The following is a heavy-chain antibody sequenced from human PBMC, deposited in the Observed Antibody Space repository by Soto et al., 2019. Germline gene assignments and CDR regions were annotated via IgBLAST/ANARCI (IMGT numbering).Heavy chain of an antibody. Sequence: ASVKVSCKASGGTFSSYAISWVRQAPGQGLEWMGGIIPIFGTANYAQKFQGRVTITADKSTSTAYMELSSLRSEDTAVYHCASITVAGYDDAFDIWGQGTMVTVSS. D-gene: IGHD6-19*01. CDR1: GGTFSSYA. V-gene: IGHV1-69*06. CDR2: IIPIFGTA. CDR3: ASITVAGYDDAFDI. J-gene: IGHJ3*02.